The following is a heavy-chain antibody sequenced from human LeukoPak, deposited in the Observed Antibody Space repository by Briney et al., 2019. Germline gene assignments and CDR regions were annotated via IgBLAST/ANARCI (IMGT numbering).Heavy chain of an antibody. CDR1: GFTFSSYS. CDR2: ISSSSSYI. CDR3: AKAVRFSLHAFDI. D-gene: IGHD3-3*01. J-gene: IGHJ3*02. Sequence: KPGGSLRLSCAASGFTFSSYSMNWVRQAPGKGLEWVSSISSSSSYIYYADSVKGRFTISRDNAKNSLYLQMNSLRAEDTAVYYCAKAVRFSLHAFDIWGQGTMVTVSS. V-gene: IGHV3-21*04.